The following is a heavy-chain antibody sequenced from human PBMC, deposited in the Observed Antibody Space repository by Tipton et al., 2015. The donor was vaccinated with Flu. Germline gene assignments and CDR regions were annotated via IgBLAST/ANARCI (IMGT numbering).Heavy chain of an antibody. D-gene: IGHD3-22*01. CDR2: MTGSGVGT. J-gene: IGHJ3*02. Sequence: GSLRLSCTASGFTFGNYAMSWVRQAPGKGLQWVSTMTGSGVGTYYADSVKGRFTISRDNSNSTLYLQMNSLRAEDTAVYYCAKGYESTGYYPFALDTWGQGTKVTVSS. V-gene: IGHV3-23*01. CDR3: AKGYESTGYYPFALDT. CDR1: GFTFGNYA.